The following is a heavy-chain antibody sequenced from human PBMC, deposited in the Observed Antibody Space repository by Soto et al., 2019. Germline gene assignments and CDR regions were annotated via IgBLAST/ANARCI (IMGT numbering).Heavy chain of an antibody. CDR1: GGSINSDDSF. CDR2: LYYGGST. J-gene: IGHJ5*02. CDR3: ARQLPVGATSWFDP. D-gene: IGHD1-26*01. V-gene: IGHV4-39*01. Sequence: LSLTCSVSGGSINSDDSFWGWVRQSPGKGLEWIGSLYYGGSTFYNPSLKSRVTISLDTSKNQFSLRLTSVTAADTAIYYCARQLPVGATSWFDPWGQGTLVTVSS.